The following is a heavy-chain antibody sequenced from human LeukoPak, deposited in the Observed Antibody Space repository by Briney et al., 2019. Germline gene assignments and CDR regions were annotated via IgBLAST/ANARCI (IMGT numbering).Heavy chain of an antibody. CDR3: ARRSSGFGELLFLDY. CDR1: GYSFTSYW. J-gene: IGHJ4*02. D-gene: IGHD3-10*01. Sequence: GESLKISCKGSGYSFTSYWIGWVRQMPGKGLKWMGIIYPGDYDTRYSPSFQGQVTISADKSISTAYLQWSSLKASDTAMYYCARRSSGFGELLFLDYWGQGTLVTVSS. CDR2: IYPGDYDT. V-gene: IGHV5-51*01.